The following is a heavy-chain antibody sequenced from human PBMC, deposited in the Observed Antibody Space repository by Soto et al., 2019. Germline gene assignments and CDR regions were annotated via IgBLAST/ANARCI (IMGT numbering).Heavy chain of an antibody. Sequence: SETLSLTCTVSGGSISSGGYYWSWIRQHPGKGLEWIGYIYYSGSTYYNPSLKSRVTISVDTSKNQFSLKLSSVTAADTAVYYCARTTIVVVTATCVDYWGQGTLVTVSS. D-gene: IGHD2-21*02. CDR1: GGSISSGGYY. CDR3: ARTTIVVVTATCVDY. J-gene: IGHJ4*02. CDR2: IYYSGST. V-gene: IGHV4-31*03.